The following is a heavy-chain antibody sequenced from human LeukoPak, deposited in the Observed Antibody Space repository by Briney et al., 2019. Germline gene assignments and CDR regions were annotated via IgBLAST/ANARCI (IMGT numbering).Heavy chain of an antibody. CDR1: QYTHTQLS. CDR2: FDPEDGES. V-gene: IGHV1-24*01. J-gene: IGHJ3*02. D-gene: IGHD1-1*01. Sequence: GSSVKVSCKVSQYTHTQLSMHWVRQAPGKGLEWMGGFDPEDGESIYAQKFQGRVSMTEDTSTDTAYMELSSLRSEDTAVHYFAITLNWNDVFAFDIWGQGTMVTVSS. CDR3: AITLNWNDVFAFDI.